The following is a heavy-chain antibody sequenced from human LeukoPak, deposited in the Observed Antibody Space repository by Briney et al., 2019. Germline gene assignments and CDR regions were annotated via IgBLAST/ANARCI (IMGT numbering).Heavy chain of an antibody. CDR1: RDSVSSNYAA. CDR3: AREWDTGWFDP. CDR2: TYYRSKWYN. J-gene: IGHJ5*02. V-gene: IGHV6-1*01. Sequence: SQTLSLTCAISRDSVSSNYAAWKWIRQSPSRGLEWLGRTYYRSKWYNDYAMSLTSRIRITPDTSKNQFSLQLNSVIPEDTAVYYCAREWDTGWFDPWGQGTLVTVSS. D-gene: IGHD1-14*01.